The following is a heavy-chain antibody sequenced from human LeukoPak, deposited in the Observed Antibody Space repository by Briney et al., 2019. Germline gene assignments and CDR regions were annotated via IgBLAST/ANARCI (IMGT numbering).Heavy chain of an antibody. Sequence: GESLKISCKGSGYSFTSYWIGWVRQMPGKGLEWMGIIYRGDSDTRYRPSFQGQVTISADKSISTVYLQWSSLKASDTAMYYCARARGYCSGGSCYYFDYWGQGTLVTVSS. D-gene: IGHD2-15*01. J-gene: IGHJ4*02. CDR3: ARARGYCSGGSCYYFDY. CDR2: IYRGDSDT. CDR1: GYSFTSYW. V-gene: IGHV5-51*01.